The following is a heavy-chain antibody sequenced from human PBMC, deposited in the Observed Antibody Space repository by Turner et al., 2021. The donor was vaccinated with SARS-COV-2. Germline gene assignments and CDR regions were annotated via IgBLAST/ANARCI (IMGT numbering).Heavy chain of an antibody. V-gene: IGHV4-59*01. D-gene: IGHD6-19*01. CDR2: IYYSGST. CDR3: ARSGGWYLGYFDY. J-gene: IGHJ4*02. CDR1: GDSISSYY. Sequence: QVQLQESGPGLVKPSETLSLTCTVSGDSISSYYWSWIRQPPGKGLEWIGYIYYSGSTNYNPSLKSRVTISVDTSKNQFSLKLTSVTAADTAVYYCARSGGWYLGYFDYWGQGTLVTVSS.